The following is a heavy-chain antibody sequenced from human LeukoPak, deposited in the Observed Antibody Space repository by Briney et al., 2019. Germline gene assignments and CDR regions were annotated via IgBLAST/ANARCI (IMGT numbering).Heavy chain of an antibody. CDR2: IYYSGST. J-gene: IGHJ3*02. CDR3: ARRVPRGAFDI. CDR1: GGSISSSSYY. V-gene: IGHV4-39*01. Sequence: PSETLSLTCTVSGGSISSSSYYWGWIRQPPGKGLEWIGSIYYSGSTYYNPSLKSRVTISVDTSKNQFSLKLSSVTAADTAVYYCARRVPRGAFDIWGQGTMDTVSS.